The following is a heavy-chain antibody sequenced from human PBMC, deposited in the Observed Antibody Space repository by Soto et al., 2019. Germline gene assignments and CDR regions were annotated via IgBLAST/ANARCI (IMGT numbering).Heavy chain of an antibody. V-gene: IGHV3-11*04. J-gene: IGHJ4*02. CDR1: GFTFSVHY. D-gene: IGHD6-19*01. CDR2: ISSSSSTT. CDR3: ARSKFSSDASLDC. Sequence: GGSLRLSCAASGFTFSVHYMSWIRQAPGKGLEWISYISSSSSTTYYADSVKGRFTISRDNAKNSLYLQMNSLGDEDTAVYYCARSKFSSDASLDCWGQGTLVTVSS.